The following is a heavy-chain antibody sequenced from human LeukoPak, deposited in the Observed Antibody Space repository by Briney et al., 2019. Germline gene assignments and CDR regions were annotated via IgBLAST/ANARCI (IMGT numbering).Heavy chain of an antibody. CDR1: GGAISGYY. Sequence: PSETLSLTCTVSGGAISGYYWSWIRQPPGKGLEWIGYIFYSGTTNYNPSLNSRVTISLDTSKNQFSLMLRSLTAADTAVYYCARRYTASPGERFDYWGQGTLVTVSS. D-gene: IGHD2-2*02. J-gene: IGHJ4*02. V-gene: IGHV4-59*08. CDR3: ARRYTASPGERFDY. CDR2: IFYSGTT.